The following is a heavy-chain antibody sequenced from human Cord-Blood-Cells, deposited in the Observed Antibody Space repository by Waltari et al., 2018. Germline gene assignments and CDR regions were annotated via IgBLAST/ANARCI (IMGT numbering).Heavy chain of an antibody. CDR2: MNPNSGNT. CDR1: GYTFTSYD. V-gene: IGHV1-8*03. J-gene: IGHJ4*02. D-gene: IGHD5-18*01. Sequence: QVQLVQSGAEVKKPGASVKVSCKASGYTFTSYDINWVRQATGQGLEWMGWMNPNSGNTGYAQKFRGRVTITRNTSISTAYMELSSLRSEDTAVYYYARGYGYSYGVDYWGQGTLVTVSS. CDR3: ARGYGYSYGVDY.